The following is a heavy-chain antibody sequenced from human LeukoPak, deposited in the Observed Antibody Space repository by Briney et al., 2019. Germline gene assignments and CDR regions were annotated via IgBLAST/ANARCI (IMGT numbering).Heavy chain of an antibody. J-gene: IGHJ4*02. CDR1: GFTFSSYA. CDR3: AKAPMVRGAVFDY. V-gene: IGHV3-23*01. Sequence: GGSLRLSCAASGFTFSSYAMSWVRQAPGKGLEWVSAISGSGGSTYYADSVKGRFTISRDNSKNTLYLQMNSLRAEDTVVYYCAKAPMVRGAVFDYWGQGTLVTVSS. D-gene: IGHD3-10*01. CDR2: ISGSGGST.